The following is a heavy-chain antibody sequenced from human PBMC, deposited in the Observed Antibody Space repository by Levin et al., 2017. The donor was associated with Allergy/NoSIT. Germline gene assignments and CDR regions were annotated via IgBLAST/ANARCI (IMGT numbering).Heavy chain of an antibody. D-gene: IGHD3-16*02. V-gene: IGHV3-15*01. CDR1: GFTFSNAW. Sequence: GGSLRLSCAASGFTFSNAWMSWVRQAPGKGLEWVGRIKSKTDGGTTDYAAPVKGRFTISRDDSKNTLYLQMNSLKTEDTAVYYCTTETYDYIWGSYRYDYYYYMDVWGKGTTVTVSS. J-gene: IGHJ6*03. CDR2: IKSKTDGGTT. CDR3: TTETYDYIWGSYRYDYYYYMDV.